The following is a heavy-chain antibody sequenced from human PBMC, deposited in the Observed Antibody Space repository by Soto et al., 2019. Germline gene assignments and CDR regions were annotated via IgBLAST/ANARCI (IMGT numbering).Heavy chain of an antibody. CDR3: ATSRREKYYFDY. CDR1: VYTLTEVS. Sequence: ASVKVACKVSVYTLTEVSMHWVRQAPGKGLEWMGGFDPEDGETIYAQKFQGRVTMTEDTSTDTAYMELSSLRSEDTAVYYCATSRREKYYFDYWGQGTLVTVSS. V-gene: IGHV1-24*01. CDR2: FDPEDGET. J-gene: IGHJ4*02.